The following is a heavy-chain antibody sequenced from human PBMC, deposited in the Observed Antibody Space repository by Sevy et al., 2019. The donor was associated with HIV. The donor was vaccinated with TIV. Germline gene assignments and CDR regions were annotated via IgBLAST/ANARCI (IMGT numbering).Heavy chain of an antibody. Sequence: SETLSLTCTVSGGSISTYYWSWIRQPPGKGLEYIGYIYYTGSTNYNPSLKSRVTISVDTSKNQFSLKLRSVTAVDMAVYYCARAPPVRSGDDSLNWFDPWGQGTLVTV. V-gene: IGHV4-59*01. CDR1: GGSISTYY. CDR2: IYYTGST. CDR3: ARAPPVRSGDDSLNWFDP. J-gene: IGHJ5*02. D-gene: IGHD5-12*01.